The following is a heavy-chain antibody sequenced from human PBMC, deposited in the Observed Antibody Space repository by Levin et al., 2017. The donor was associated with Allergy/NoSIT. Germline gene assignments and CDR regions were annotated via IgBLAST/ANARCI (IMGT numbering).Heavy chain of an antibody. CDR3: ARENYGGGY. CDR2: IYSGGST. D-gene: IGHD3-10*01. V-gene: IGHV3-53*01. Sequence: LSLPCAASGFTVSSNYMSWVRQAPGKGLEWVSIIYSGGSTYYADSVKGRFTISRDNSKNTLYLQMNSLRAEDTAVYYCARENYGGGYWGQGTLVTVSS. CDR1: GFTVSSNY. J-gene: IGHJ4*02.